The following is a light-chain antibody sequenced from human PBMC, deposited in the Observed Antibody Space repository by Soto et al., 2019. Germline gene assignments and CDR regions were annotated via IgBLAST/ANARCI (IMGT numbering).Light chain of an antibody. CDR2: KAS. J-gene: IGKJ1*01. Sequence: DIQMTQSPSTLSASVGDRVTITCRASQSISTWLAWYQQKQGKAPKLLVYKASRLETGVPSRFSGSGSGTEFTLTISSLQTDDFASYYCQQYNSYSERTFGQGTKVEIK. CDR3: QQYNSYSERT. CDR1: QSISTW. V-gene: IGKV1-5*03.